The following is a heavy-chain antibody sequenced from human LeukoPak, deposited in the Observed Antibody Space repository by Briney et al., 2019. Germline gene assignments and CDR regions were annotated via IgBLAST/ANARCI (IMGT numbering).Heavy chain of an antibody. CDR3: AAYYYDSSGYFA. V-gene: IGHV4-39*01. J-gene: IGHJ5*02. D-gene: IGHD3-22*01. Sequence: SETLSLTCTVSGGSISSTGYYWGWVRQPPGKGLEWIGSISYSGSTYYNPSLKSRVTISVDTSRNHFSLRLTSVAAADTAVYYCAAYYYDSSGYFACGQGTLVTVSS. CDR1: GGSISSTGYY. CDR2: ISYSGST.